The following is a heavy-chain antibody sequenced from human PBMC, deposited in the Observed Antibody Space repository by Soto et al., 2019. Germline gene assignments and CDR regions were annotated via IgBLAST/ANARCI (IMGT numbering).Heavy chain of an antibody. J-gene: IGHJ6*02. CDR1: GYTFTTYS. Sequence: SVKVSCKASGYTFTTYSMHWVRQAPGHRLEWMGWSNAGNGYTQYSQDFQGRVTITRDTSASTAYMELSSLRSEDMAVYYCARDGGSGMDVWGQGTTVTVS. V-gene: IGHV1-3*02. D-gene: IGHD3-16*01. CDR3: ARDGGSGMDV. CDR2: SNAGNGYT.